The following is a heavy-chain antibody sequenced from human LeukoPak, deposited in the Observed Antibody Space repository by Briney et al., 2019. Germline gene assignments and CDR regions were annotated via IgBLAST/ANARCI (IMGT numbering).Heavy chain of an antibody. J-gene: IGHJ5*02. Sequence: TPSETLSLTYTVSGGSISSYYWSWIRQPPGKGLEWIGYIYHSGSTYYNPSLKSRVTISVDRSKNQFSLKLSSVTAADTAVYYCARADSSSSHWFDPWGQGTLVTVSS. CDR2: IYHSGST. V-gene: IGHV4-59*12. CDR3: ARADSSSSHWFDP. CDR1: GGSISSYY. D-gene: IGHD6-6*01.